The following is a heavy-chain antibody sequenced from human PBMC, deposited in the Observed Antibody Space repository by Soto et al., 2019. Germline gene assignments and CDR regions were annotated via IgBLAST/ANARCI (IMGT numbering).Heavy chain of an antibody. CDR1: GGSISSYY. J-gene: IGHJ6*02. D-gene: IGHD3-10*01. V-gene: IGHV4-4*07. Sequence: PSETLSLTCTVSGGSISSYYWSWIRQPAGKGLEWIGRIYTSGSTNYNPSLKSRVTMSVDTSKNQFSLKLSSVTAADTAVYYCAAGYYGSGSYGKTYYYGMDVWGQGTTVTVS. CDR2: IYTSGST. CDR3: AAGYYGSGSYGKTYYYGMDV.